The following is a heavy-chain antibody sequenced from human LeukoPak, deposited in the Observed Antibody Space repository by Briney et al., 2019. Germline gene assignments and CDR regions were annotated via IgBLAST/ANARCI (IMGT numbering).Heavy chain of an antibody. CDR2: INPNNGGT. CDR3: GRDRHWNQGNFDY. Sequence: GASVKVSCKAFGYTITGYYIHWVRQAPGQGLEWMRWINPNNGGTNSAQKFQGRVTMTRDTSIGTAYMELNRLTYDDTAVYYCGRDRHWNQGNFDYWGQGTLVTVSS. CDR1: GYTITGYY. D-gene: IGHD1-1*01. J-gene: IGHJ4*02. V-gene: IGHV1-2*02.